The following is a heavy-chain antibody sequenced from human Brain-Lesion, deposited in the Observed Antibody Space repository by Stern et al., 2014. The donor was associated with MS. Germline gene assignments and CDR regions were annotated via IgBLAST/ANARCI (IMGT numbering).Heavy chain of an antibody. Sequence: VQLLQPGGDLVQPGRSLRLSCAAFGFTFDDYAMHWVRQAPGKGLEWVAGIRWNSGTIGYADSVKGRFTTSRDNAYSSLYLQMNSLRPEDTALYYCARDITGSSAYFAYWGQGTLVTVSS. V-gene: IGHV3-9*01. D-gene: IGHD1-14*01. CDR1: GFTFDDYA. CDR3: ARDITGSSAYFAY. CDR2: IRWNSGTI. J-gene: IGHJ4*02.